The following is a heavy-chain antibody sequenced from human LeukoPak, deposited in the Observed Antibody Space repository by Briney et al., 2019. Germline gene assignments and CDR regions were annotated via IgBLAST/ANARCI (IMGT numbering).Heavy chain of an antibody. CDR3: ARRAGAYSHPYDY. Sequence: GGSLRLSCAASGFSFSSYEMNWVRQAPGKGLEWVSFIYSDNTHYSDSVKGRFTISRDNSKNTLYLQMNSLRAEDTAVYYCARRAGAYSHPYDYWGQGTLVTVSS. CDR1: GFSFSSYE. V-gene: IGHV3-53*01. D-gene: IGHD4/OR15-4a*01. CDR2: IYSDNT. J-gene: IGHJ4*02.